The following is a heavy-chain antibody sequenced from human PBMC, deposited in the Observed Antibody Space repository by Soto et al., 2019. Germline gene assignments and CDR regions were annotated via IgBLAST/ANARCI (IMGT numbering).Heavy chain of an antibody. CDR3: ARERVYSSSWYAHRWFDP. CDR1: GGSFSGYY. V-gene: IGHV4-34*01. J-gene: IGHJ5*02. CDR2: INHSGST. D-gene: IGHD6-13*01. Sequence: SETLSLTCAVYGGSFSGYYWSWIRQPPGKGLEWIGEINHSGSTNYNPSLKSRVTISVDTSKNQFSLKLSSVTAADTAVYYCARERVYSSSWYAHRWFDPWGQGTLVTVSS.